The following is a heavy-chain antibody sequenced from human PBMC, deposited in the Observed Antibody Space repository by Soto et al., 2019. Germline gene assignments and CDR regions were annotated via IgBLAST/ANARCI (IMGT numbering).Heavy chain of an antibody. J-gene: IGHJ4*02. CDR1: GDSISSGGYS. CDR3: ARDNRSGYYFDY. V-gene: IGHV4-30-2*01. D-gene: IGHD3-22*01. Sequence: LSLTCDVSGDSISSGGYSWNWIRQPPGKGLEWIGNIYQSGTTDYNPSLKSRVTISVDRSKNQFSLKLSSVTAADTAVYYCARDNRSGYYFDYWGQGTLVTVSS. CDR2: IYQSGTT.